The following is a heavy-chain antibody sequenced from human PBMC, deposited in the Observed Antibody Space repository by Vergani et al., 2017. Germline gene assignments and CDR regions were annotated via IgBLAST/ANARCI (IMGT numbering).Heavy chain of an antibody. V-gene: IGHV3-33*01. J-gene: IGHJ5*02. Sequence: QVQLVESGGGVVQPGRSLRLSCAASGFTFNQYGMHWVRQAPGKGLEWVAVTWCAGNNKQYADSVKGRFTISRDNSKSTMYLQMNSLRDEDTGVYYCARDLRLLYNRFDPWGQGTLVTVSS. CDR3: ARDLRLLYNRFDP. CDR1: GFTFNQYG. CDR2: TWCAGNNK. D-gene: IGHD1-14*01.